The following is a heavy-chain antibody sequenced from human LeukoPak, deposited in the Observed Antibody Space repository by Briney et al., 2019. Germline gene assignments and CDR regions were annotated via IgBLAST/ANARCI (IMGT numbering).Heavy chain of an antibody. CDR2: IVVGSGNT. CDR3: AAGHWFDP. J-gene: IGHJ5*02. V-gene: IGHV1-58*02. CDR1: GLTFTSSA. Sequence: GTSVKVSCKASGLTFTSSAMQWVRQARGQRLEWIGWIVVGSGNTNYAQKFQERVTITRDMSTSTAYMELSSLRSEDTAVYYCAAGHWFDPWGQGTLVTVSS.